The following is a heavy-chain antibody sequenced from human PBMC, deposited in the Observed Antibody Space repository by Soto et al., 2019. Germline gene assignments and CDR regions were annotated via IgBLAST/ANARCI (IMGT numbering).Heavy chain of an antibody. CDR1: GGSISSSSYY. CDR2: IYYSGST. Sequence: SETLSLTCTVSGGSISSSSYYWGWIRQPPGKGLEWIGSIYYSGSTYYNPSLKSRVTISVDTSKNQFSLKLSSVTAADTAVYYCGQLGRFDYWGQGTLVTVSS. J-gene: IGHJ4*02. V-gene: IGHV4-39*01. D-gene: IGHD7-27*01. CDR3: GQLGRFDY.